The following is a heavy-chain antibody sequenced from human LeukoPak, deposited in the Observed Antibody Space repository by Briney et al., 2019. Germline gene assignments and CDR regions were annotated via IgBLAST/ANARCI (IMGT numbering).Heavy chain of an antibody. CDR3: ARVLYSINCYDN. D-gene: IGHD6-13*01. CDR1: GYTFSTYY. V-gene: IGHV1-46*01. Sequence: GASVKVSCKASGYTFSTYYLNWVRQAPGQGLEWMGTINPSGGRTSYAQKLQGRVTMTRDTSTSTAYMELSSLRSEDTAVYYCARVLYSINCYDNWGQGTLVTVSS. CDR2: INPSGGRT. J-gene: IGHJ4*02.